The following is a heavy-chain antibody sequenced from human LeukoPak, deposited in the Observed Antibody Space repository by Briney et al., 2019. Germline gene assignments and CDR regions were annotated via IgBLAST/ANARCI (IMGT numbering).Heavy chain of an antibody. D-gene: IGHD6-13*01. CDR3: ARAPQIAAAEIYYFDY. CDR2: IGATSGSK. CDR1: GFIFKSYV. V-gene: IGHV3-21*01. Sequence: GGSLRLSCAASGFIFKSYVMTWVRQAPGKGLEWVAAISGIGATSGSKYYADSVKGRFTISRDNAKNSLYLQMNSLRAEDTAVYYCARAPQIAAAEIYYFDYWGQGTLVTVSS. J-gene: IGHJ4*02.